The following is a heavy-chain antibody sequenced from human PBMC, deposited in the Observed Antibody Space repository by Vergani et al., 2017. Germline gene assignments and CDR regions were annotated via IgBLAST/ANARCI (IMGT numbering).Heavy chain of an antibody. CDR1: GYTFTGYY. V-gene: IGHV1-2*02. D-gene: IGHD3-9*01. CDR3: ARDGPPYYDILTGYYPGLHTYYFDY. CDR2: INPNSGGT. Sequence: QVQLVQSGAEVKTPGASVKVSCKASGYTFTGYYMHWVRQAPGQGLEWMGWINPNSGGTNYAQKFQGRVTMTRDTSISTAYMELSRLRSDDTAVYYCARDGPPYYDILTGYYPGLHTYYFDYWGQGTLVTVSS. J-gene: IGHJ4*02.